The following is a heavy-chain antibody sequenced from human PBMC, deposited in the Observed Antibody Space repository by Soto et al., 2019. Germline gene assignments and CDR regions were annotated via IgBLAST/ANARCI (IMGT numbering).Heavy chain of an antibody. J-gene: IGHJ4*02. D-gene: IGHD5-18*01. CDR3: AKTGGSGYGYDYFDY. CDR2: ISGNAGYT. Sequence: GGSLRLSCGAFGFAFSSYAMSWVRQAPGKGLEWVSGISGNAGYTEYAGSVRGRFTISRDNSKNTLYLQMNSLRAEDTAVYYCAKTGGSGYGYDYFDYWGQGSQVTVSS. V-gene: IGHV3-23*01. CDR1: GFAFSSYA.